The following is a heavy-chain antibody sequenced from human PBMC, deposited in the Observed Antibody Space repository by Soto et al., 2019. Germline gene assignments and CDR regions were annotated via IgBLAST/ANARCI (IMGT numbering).Heavy chain of an antibody. CDR3: VRDWSTFWGMDV. CDR2: IKQDGSEK. J-gene: IGHJ6*02. CDR1: GFTFSTYW. V-gene: IGHV3-7*01. Sequence: GGSLRLSCAASGFTFSTYWMNCVRQAPGKGLEWVANIKQDGSEKYYVDSMKGRFAISRDNAKDSLFLQMNNLRAEDTAVYYCVRDWSTFWGMDVWGQGTTVTVSS.